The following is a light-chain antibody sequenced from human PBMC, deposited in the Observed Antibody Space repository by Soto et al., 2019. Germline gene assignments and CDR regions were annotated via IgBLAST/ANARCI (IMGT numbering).Light chain of an antibody. CDR2: DAS. J-gene: IGKJ4*01. Sequence: IVMTQSPATLSVSPGERATLSCRASQSIGSTLAWYQQKPGQTPRLLIYDASTRATGIPARFSGIGSGTEFTLIIRSLQSEDFAVYYCQHYKTWPLSFGGGTKVEI. V-gene: IGKV3-15*01. CDR3: QHYKTWPLS. CDR1: QSIGST.